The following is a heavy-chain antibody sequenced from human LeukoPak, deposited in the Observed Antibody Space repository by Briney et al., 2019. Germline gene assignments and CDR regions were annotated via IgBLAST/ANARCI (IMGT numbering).Heavy chain of an antibody. J-gene: IGHJ3*02. D-gene: IGHD3-9*01. V-gene: IGHV3-30*03. CDR1: GFTFSSYG. Sequence: PGRSLRLSCAASGFTFSSYGMHWVRQAPGKGLEWVAAISYDGSNKYYADSVKGRFTISRDNSKNTLYLQMNSLRAEDTAVYYCATQRPFDWFGTPVAFDIWGQGTMVTVSS. CDR3: ATQRPFDWFGTPVAFDI. CDR2: ISYDGSNK.